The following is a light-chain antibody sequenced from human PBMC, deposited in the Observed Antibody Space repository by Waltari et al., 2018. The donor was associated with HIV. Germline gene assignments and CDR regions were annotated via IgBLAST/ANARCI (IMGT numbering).Light chain of an antibody. CDR1: QSVSSN. V-gene: IGKV3-15*01. J-gene: IGKJ1*01. Sequence: EIVMTPSPATLSVSPGERATLPCRASQSVSSNLAWYQQKPGQAPRLLIYGASTRATGIPARFSGSGSGTEFTLTISSLQSEDFAVYYCQQYNNWPPWTFGQGTKVDIK. CDR2: GAS. CDR3: QQYNNWPPWT.